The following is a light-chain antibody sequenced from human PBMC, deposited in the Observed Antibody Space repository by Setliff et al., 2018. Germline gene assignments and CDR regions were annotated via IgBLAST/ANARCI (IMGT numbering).Light chain of an antibody. CDR1: SSDIGAYDY. V-gene: IGLV2-14*03. CDR3: SSYSTRTSLDV. J-gene: IGLJ1*01. CDR2: DVS. Sequence: QSALTQPASVSGSPGQSITISCIGSSSDIGAYDYVAWYQQLPGKAPKLMIYDVSQRPSGVSDRFSASKSGNTASLTLSGLQVEDEADYYCSSYSTRTSLDVFGTGTRSPS.